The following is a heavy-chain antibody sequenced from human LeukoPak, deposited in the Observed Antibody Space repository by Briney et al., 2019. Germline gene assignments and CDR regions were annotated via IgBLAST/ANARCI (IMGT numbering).Heavy chain of an antibody. J-gene: IGHJ5*02. Sequence: SVKVSCKASGGSFRNYAISWVRQAPGQGLEWMGGVIPMFPTSAYSRKFQGRVTITADESTSTAYMELSSLTSEDTAVYYCARAPSPLHGWLDPWGQGTLVTVSS. CDR2: VIPMFPTS. V-gene: IGHV1-69*01. D-gene: IGHD2-15*01. CDR3: ARAPSPLHGWLDP. CDR1: GGSFRNYA.